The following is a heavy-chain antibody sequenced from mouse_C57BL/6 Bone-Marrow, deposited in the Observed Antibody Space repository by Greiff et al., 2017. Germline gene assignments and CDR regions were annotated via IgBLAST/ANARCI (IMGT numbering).Heavy chain of an antibody. CDR1: GYTFTSYW. J-gene: IGHJ4*01. Sequence: QVQLQQPGAELVKPGASVKLSCKASGYTFTSYWLHWVKQRPGRGLEWIGRIDPNSGGTKYNEKFKNKATLTVDTPSSTAYMQLSSLPSEDSAVYYCAREESLTYYSNYGAMDYWGQGTSVTVSS. V-gene: IGHV1-72*01. CDR2: IDPNSGGT. CDR3: AREESLTYYSNYGAMDY. D-gene: IGHD2-5*01.